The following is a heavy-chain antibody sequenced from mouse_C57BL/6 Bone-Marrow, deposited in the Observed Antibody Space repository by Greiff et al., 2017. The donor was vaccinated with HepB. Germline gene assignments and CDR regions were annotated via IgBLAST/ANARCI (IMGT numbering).Heavy chain of an antibody. V-gene: IGHV5-6*01. J-gene: IGHJ2*01. CDR3: ARQVLPYFDY. CDR2: ISSGGSYT. CDR1: GFTFSSYG. Sequence: EVKLMESGGDLVKPGGSLKLSCAASGFTFSSYGMSSVRQTPDKRLEWVATISSGGSYTYYPDSVKGRFTISRDNAKNTLYLQMSSLKSEDTAMYYCARQVLPYFDYWGQGTTLTVSS. D-gene: IGHD1-1*01.